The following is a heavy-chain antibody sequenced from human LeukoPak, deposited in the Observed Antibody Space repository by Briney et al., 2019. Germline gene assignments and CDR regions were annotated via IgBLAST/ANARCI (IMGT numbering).Heavy chain of an antibody. CDR1: GGSISIYY. J-gene: IGHJ4*02. CDR3: ARMATMTGEDY. Sequence: SETLSLTCTVSGGSISIYYWSWIRQPPGKGLEWIGYIYYSGSTNYNPSLKSRVTISVDTSKNQFSLKLSSVTAADTAVYYCARMATMTGEDYWGQGTLVTVSS. V-gene: IGHV4-59*01. D-gene: IGHD5-12*01. CDR2: IYYSGST.